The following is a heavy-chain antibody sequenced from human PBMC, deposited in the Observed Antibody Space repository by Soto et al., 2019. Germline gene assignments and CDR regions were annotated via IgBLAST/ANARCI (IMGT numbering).Heavy chain of an antibody. J-gene: IGHJ5*02. V-gene: IGHV3-74*01. D-gene: IGHD3-10*01. CDR3: AREVISGTGTIRWFDP. CDR2: INDDGSST. CDR1: GLTFSRHW. Sequence: GSLRLSCAASGLTFSRHWMLWLRQTAAKGPVWVSRINDDGSSTKYADSVKGRFTIARDNAKNTELLQTRSLRAEDRAVYYFAREVISGTGTIRWFDPWGQGTLVTVSS.